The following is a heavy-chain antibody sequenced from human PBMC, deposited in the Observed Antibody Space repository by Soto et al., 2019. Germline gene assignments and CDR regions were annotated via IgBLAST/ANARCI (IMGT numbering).Heavy chain of an antibody. D-gene: IGHD6-19*01. CDR1: GFTFSSYG. V-gene: IGHV3-33*01. J-gene: IGHJ6*02. CDR2: IWYDGSNK. Sequence: QVQLVESGGGVVQPGRSLRLSCAASGFTFSSYGMHWVRQAPGKGLEWVAVIWYDGSNKYYADSVKGRFTISRDNSKNTLYIQMNSLRAEDKAVYYWARGEIAGAGTGDYYYYGMDVWGQGSTVTVSS. CDR3: ARGEIAGAGTGDYYYYGMDV.